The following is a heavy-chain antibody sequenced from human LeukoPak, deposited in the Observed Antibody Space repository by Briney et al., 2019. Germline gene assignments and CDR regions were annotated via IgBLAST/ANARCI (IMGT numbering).Heavy chain of an antibody. CDR1: GGSISSTGYC. J-gene: IGHJ3*01. CDR2: IYYSGST. D-gene: IGHD3-22*01. Sequence: RPSETLSLTCAVSGGSISSTGYCWAWIHQPPGKGLEWIGTIYYSGSTYHNTSLKSRITMSVDTSRNQFSLKLSSVDAADTAVYYCAKAGVRYFDSSGLYAFDFWGQGTTVTVSS. V-gene: IGHV4-39*01. CDR3: AKAGVRYFDSSGLYAFDF.